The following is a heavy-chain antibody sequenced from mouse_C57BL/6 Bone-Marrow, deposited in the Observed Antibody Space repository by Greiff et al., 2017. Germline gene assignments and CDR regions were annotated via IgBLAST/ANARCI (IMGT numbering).Heavy chain of an antibody. Sequence: VQLQQPGAELVKPGASVKLSCKASGYTFTNYWMHWVKQRPGQGLEWLGMMHPKDGSPDYNEKFKSEATLSVDKSSRPAYMELSSLTSEDSAVYYCARSYDYDDYTMDYWGQGTSVTVSS. J-gene: IGHJ4*01. V-gene: IGHV1-64*01. D-gene: IGHD2-4*01. CDR1: GYTFTNYW. CDR3: ARSYDYDDYTMDY. CDR2: MHPKDGSP.